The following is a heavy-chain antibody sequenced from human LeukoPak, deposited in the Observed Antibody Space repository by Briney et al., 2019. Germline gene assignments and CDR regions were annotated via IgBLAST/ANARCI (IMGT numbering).Heavy chain of an antibody. CDR1: GFTFSSYV. CDR3: RKSSYSYGFSTRNDDAFDI. J-gene: IGHJ3*02. CDR2: IRYDGSNK. Sequence: GGSLRLSCAASGFTFSSYVMHWVRQAPGKGLEWVAFIRYDGSNKYYADSVKGRFTISRDNSTNSLYLQMNSLRAEDTAVYYCRKSSYSYGFSTRNDDAFDIWGQGTMVTVSS. V-gene: IGHV3-30*02. D-gene: IGHD5-18*01.